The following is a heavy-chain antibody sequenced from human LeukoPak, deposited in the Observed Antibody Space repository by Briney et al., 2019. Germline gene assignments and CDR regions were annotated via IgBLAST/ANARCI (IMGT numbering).Heavy chain of an antibody. CDR2: IYYSGST. CDR1: GGSISSYY. J-gene: IGHJ5*02. CDR3: ARDETKNLVYSTSESDNWFDP. Sequence: SETLSLTCTVSGGSISSYYWSWIRQPPGKGLEWIGYIYYSGSTNYNPSLKSRVTISVDRSKNQFSLKLSSVTAADTAVYYCARDETKNLVYSTSESDNWFDPWGQGTLVTVSS. D-gene: IGHD2/OR15-2a*01. V-gene: IGHV4-59*12.